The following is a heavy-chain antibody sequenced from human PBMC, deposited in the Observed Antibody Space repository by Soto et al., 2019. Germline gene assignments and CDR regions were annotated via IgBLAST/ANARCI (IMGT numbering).Heavy chain of an antibody. Sequence: EVQLVESGGGLVQPGGSLKLSCAASGFTFSGSAMHWVRQASGKGLEWVGRIRSKANSYATAYAASVKGRFTISRDDSKNTAYLHMNSLKTEDTAVYYCTRQYCSSTSCLLDYWGQGTLVTVSS. CDR2: IRSKANSYAT. D-gene: IGHD2-2*01. V-gene: IGHV3-73*01. J-gene: IGHJ4*02. CDR3: TRQYCSSTSCLLDY. CDR1: GFTFSGSA.